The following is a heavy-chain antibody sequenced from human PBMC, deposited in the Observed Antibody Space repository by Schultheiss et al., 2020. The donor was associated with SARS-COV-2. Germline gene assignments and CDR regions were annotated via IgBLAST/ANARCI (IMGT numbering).Heavy chain of an antibody. CDR3: ARGRRTTGTTSGGDYFDY. D-gene: IGHD1-1*01. J-gene: IGHJ4*02. V-gene: IGHV5-10-1*01. Sequence: GGSLRLSCKGSGYSFTSYWISWVRQMPGKGLEWMGRIDPSDSYTNYSPSFQGHVTISADKSISTAYLQWSSLKASDTAMYYCARGRRTTGTTSGGDYFDYWGQGTLVTVSS. CDR2: IDPSDSYT. CDR1: GYSFTSYW.